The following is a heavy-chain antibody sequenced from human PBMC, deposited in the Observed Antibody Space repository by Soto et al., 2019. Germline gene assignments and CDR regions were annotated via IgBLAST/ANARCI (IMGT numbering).Heavy chain of an antibody. CDR2: IYYSGST. Sequence: LTCTVSGASISSYYWSWIRQPPGKGLEWIGYIYYSGSTNYNPSLKSRIIINPDTSKNQLSLQLNSVTPEDTGVYYCARLVGNSWIDYWGQGTLVTVSS. J-gene: IGHJ4*02. CDR3: ARLVGNSWIDY. D-gene: IGHD6-13*01. CDR1: GASISSYY. V-gene: IGHV4-59*12.